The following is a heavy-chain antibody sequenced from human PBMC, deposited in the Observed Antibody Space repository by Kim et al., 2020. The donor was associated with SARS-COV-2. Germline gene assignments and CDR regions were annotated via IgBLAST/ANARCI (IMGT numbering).Heavy chain of an antibody. CDR3: ARGGIPGAFDI. J-gene: IGHJ3*02. CDR1: GVTFSGHW. V-gene: IGHV3-7*04. CDR2: INEDGSAT. D-gene: IGHD2-2*01. Sequence: GGSLRLSCVGSGVTFSGHWMTWVRQAPGKGPQWVAIINEDGSATYYVDSVEGRYTISRDNAKNSLHLQMNTLRAEDTAMYYCARGGIPGAFDIWGQGTMVTVSS.